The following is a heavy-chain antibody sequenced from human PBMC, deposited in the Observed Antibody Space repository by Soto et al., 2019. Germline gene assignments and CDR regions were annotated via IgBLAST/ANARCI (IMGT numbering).Heavy chain of an antibody. V-gene: IGHV1-18*01. Sequence: ASVKVSCKASGYTFTSYGISWVRQAPGQGLEWMGWISAYNGNTNYAQKLQGRVTMTTDTSTSTAYMELRSLRSDDTAVYYCARFYYDIMTGYYRYFDYWGQGTLVTAPQ. D-gene: IGHD3-9*01. CDR2: ISAYNGNT. CDR1: GYTFTSYG. J-gene: IGHJ4*02. CDR3: ARFYYDIMTGYYRYFDY.